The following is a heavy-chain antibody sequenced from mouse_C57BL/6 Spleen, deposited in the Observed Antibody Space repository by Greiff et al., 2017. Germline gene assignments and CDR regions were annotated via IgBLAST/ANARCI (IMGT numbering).Heavy chain of an antibody. Sequence: VQLQQSGPVLVKPGASVKMSCKASGYTFTDYYMNWVKQSHGKSLEWIGVINPYNGGTSYNQKFKGKATLTVDKSSSTAYMELNSLTSEDSAVYYCAREAYITTSRYDFDYWGQGTTLTVSS. CDR1: GYTFTDYY. D-gene: IGHD1-1*01. CDR3: AREAYITTSRYDFDY. CDR2: INPYNGGT. J-gene: IGHJ2*01. V-gene: IGHV1-19*01.